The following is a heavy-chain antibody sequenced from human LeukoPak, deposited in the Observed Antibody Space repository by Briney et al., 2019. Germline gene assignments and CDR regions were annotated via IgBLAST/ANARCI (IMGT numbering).Heavy chain of an antibody. D-gene: IGHD3-22*01. CDR2: INHSGST. V-gene: IGHV4-34*01. CDR1: GGSLSGYY. CDR3: ARRVESGYYYDSSGYYPFDY. J-gene: IGHJ4*02. Sequence: SETLSLTCAVYGGSLSGYYWSWIRQPPGKGLEWIGEINHSGSTYYNPSLKSRVTISVDTSKNQFSLKLSSVTAADTAVYYCARRVESGYYYDSSGYYPFDYWGQGTLVTVSS.